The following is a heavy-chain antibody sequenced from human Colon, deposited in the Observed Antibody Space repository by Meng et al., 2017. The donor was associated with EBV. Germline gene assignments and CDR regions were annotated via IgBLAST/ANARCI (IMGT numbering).Heavy chain of an antibody. CDR2: ISGSGGHT. D-gene: IGHD6-19*01. J-gene: IGHJ4*02. Sequence: LGEAVGGLVHPGWSLRLSCAASGFTFSNYAMDWVRQAPGKGLEWVSAISGSGGHTYYADSVKGRFTISRDNAKNTVHLQLNSLRVEDTALYFCAKSRGEQWLIYYWGQGTLVTVSS. CDR1: GFTFSNYA. CDR3: AKSRGEQWLIYY. V-gene: IGHV3-23*04.